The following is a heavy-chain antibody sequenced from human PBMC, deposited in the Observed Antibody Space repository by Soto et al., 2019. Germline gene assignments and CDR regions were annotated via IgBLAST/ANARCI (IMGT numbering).Heavy chain of an antibody. D-gene: IGHD2-2*01. CDR1: GCSISICGYT. Sequence: SESLSLTFDISGCSISICGYTVSWKRHPPGKGLEWIGYIYHSGSTYYNPSLKSRVTISVDRSKNQFSLKLSSVTAADTAVYYCARAAVEDIVLVPASPNWFDPWGQG. V-gene: IGHV4-30-2*01. CDR3: ARAAVEDIVLVPASPNWFDP. CDR2: IYHSGST. J-gene: IGHJ5*02.